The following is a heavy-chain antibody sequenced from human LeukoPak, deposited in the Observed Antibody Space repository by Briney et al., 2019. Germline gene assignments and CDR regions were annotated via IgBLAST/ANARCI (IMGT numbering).Heavy chain of an antibody. D-gene: IGHD3-16*02. Sequence: GGSLRLSCAASGFAFNSFAMNWVRQAPGKGLEWVSSISNSDGSSHYADFVKGRFTISRDNSKNTLHLQMNSLGAEDTAVYYCAKSLGVGGYTRYKGFDQWGQGTLVTVSS. J-gene: IGHJ4*02. CDR3: AKSLGVGGYTRYKGFDQ. CDR1: GFAFNSFA. CDR2: ISNSDGSS. V-gene: IGHV3-23*01.